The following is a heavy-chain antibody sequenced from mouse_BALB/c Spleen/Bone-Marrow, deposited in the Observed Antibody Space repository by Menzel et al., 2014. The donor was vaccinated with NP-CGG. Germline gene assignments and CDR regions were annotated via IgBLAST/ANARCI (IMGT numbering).Heavy chain of an antibody. CDR1: GYTFTDYV. V-gene: IGHV1-77*01. D-gene: IGHD2-1*01. J-gene: IGHJ4*01. Sequence: VKLVESGPELVKPGASVKMSCKASGYTFTDYVITWVKQRTGQGLGWIGEIYPGSGSTYYNEKFKGKATLTADKSSNTAYMQLGSLTSEDSAVYFCARLDGNYRYAMDYWGQGTSVTVSS. CDR2: IYPGSGST. CDR3: ARLDGNYRYAMDY.